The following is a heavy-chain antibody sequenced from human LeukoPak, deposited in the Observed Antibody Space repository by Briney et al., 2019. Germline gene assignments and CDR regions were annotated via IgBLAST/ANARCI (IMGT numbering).Heavy chain of an antibody. Sequence: GGSLRLSCAASGFTFSSYSMNWVREAPGKGLEWVSSIGSSSSYIYYADSVKGRFTFSRDNAKNSLYLQMNSLRAEDTAVYYCARNPAGPHYYYYYMDVWGKGTTVTVSS. J-gene: IGHJ6*03. CDR1: GFTFSSYS. CDR3: ARNPAGPHYYYYYMDV. V-gene: IGHV3-21*01. CDR2: IGSSSSYI.